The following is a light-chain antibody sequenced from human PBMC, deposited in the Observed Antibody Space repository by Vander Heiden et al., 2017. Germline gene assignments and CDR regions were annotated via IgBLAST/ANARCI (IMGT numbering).Light chain of an antibody. V-gene: IGLV2-8*01. CDR1: TSDVVAYTY. CDR3: SSHAGSNNYA. CDR2: EDT. J-gene: IGLJ1*01. Sequence: QSALTQPTPASWFPGHPVNVSCTGPTSDVVAYTYVSLYQQHPGKAPKLIIYEDTTRPSGVPDRFSASKSGDTASLTVSGLQAEDEADYYCSSHAGSNNYAFGTGTKVTVL.